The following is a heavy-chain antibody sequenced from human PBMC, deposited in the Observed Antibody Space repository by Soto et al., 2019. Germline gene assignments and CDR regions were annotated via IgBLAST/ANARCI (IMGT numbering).Heavy chain of an antibody. Sequence: XESLSLSCAASGFTFSGSAVHWVRQASGTGLEWVGRIRSKANSYATAYAASVKGRFTISRDDSKNTAYLQMNSLKTEDTAVYYCTRHKESFGQDYYYYGMDVWGQGTTVTVSS. J-gene: IGHJ6*02. CDR3: TRHKESFGQDYYYYGMDV. CDR2: IRSKANSYAT. CDR1: GFTFSGSA. V-gene: IGHV3-73*01. D-gene: IGHD3-10*01.